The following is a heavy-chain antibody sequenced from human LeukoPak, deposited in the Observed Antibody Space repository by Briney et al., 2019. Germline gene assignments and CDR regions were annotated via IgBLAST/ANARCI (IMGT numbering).Heavy chain of an antibody. CDR1: GGSINDYY. J-gene: IGHJ4*02. V-gene: IGHV4-59*08. Sequence: SETLSLTCTVSGGSINDYYWTWIRQPPGKGLEWSGHIYYSGGTNYNPSLKSRVTISVDTSKNQFSLKLSSVTAADTAVCYCPGHRTILSRWSYWGQGTLVIVSS. CDR3: PGHRTILSRWSY. D-gene: IGHD6-13*01. CDR2: IYYSGGT.